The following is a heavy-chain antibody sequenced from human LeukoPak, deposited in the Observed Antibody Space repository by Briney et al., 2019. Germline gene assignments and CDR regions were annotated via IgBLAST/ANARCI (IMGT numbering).Heavy chain of an antibody. J-gene: IGHJ4*02. CDR2: IYTSGST. CDR3: AQGYYDSSGYYS. CDR1: GGSISSYY. V-gene: IGHV4-4*07. D-gene: IGHD3-22*01. Sequence: PSETLSLTWTVAGGSISSYYWSWVRQPAGKGLEWIGRIYTSGSTNYNPSLRGRVTMSVDTSKNQFSLKLRSVTAADKAVYYCAQGYYDSSGYYSWGQGTLVTVSS.